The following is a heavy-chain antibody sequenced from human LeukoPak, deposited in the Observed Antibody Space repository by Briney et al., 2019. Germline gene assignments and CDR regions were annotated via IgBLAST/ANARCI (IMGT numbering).Heavy chain of an antibody. CDR2: MYTSGST. J-gene: IGHJ6*01. D-gene: IGHD5-12*01. CDR3: ARHGYKGHEERLRYQHHHIEL. V-gene: IGHV4-4*09. CDR1: GGSISSYY. Sequence: SETLSLTCAVSGGSISSYYWSWIRQPPGKGLEWLGYMYTSGSTNYNPSLKSRVTISVDTSKNQISLKLTSVTAADTAIYYCARHGYKGHEERLRYQHHHIELRGKGTTVTVSS.